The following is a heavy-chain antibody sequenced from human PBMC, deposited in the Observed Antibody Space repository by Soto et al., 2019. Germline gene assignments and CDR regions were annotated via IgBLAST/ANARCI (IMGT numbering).Heavy chain of an antibody. Sequence: AGGSLRLSCAASGFSFLTYGMHWVRQAPGRGLEWVSGITGSGETTYYADSVKGRFTISRDNSQNTLYLQLNSLRAEDTAVYFCAKDHGVRTFDLCGQGVLVTVSS. V-gene: IGHV3-23*01. CDR1: GFSFLTYG. D-gene: IGHD2-8*01. CDR3: AKDHGVRTFDL. J-gene: IGHJ4*02. CDR2: ITGSGETT.